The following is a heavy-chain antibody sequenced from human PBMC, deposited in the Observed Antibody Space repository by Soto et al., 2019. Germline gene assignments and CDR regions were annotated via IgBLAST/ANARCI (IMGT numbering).Heavy chain of an antibody. Sequence: ASVKVSCKASGYTFTGYYIHWVRQAPGQGLEWMGWINPNSGGTNYAQNFQGWVTMTRDTSISTAYMELSRLKSDDTAVYYCARGKRIHVGIVVAGPPYYFDYWGQGTLVTVSS. CDR2: INPNSGGT. CDR3: ARGKRIHVGIVVAGPPYYFDY. D-gene: IGHD6-19*01. CDR1: GYTFTGYY. V-gene: IGHV1-2*04. J-gene: IGHJ4*02.